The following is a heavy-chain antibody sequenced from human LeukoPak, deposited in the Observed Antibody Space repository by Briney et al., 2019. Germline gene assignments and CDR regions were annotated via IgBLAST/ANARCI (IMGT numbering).Heavy chain of an antibody. CDR3: ARDPPYDILTGYSFRFDP. V-gene: IGHV7-4-1*02. Sequence: ASVKVSCKASGYTFTSYAMNWVRQAPRQGLEWMGWINTNTGNPTYAQGFTGRFVFSLDTSVSTAYLQISSLKAEDTAVYYCARDPPYDILTGYSFRFDPWGQGTLVTVSS. D-gene: IGHD3-9*01. CDR2: INTNTGNP. CDR1: GYTFTSYA. J-gene: IGHJ5*02.